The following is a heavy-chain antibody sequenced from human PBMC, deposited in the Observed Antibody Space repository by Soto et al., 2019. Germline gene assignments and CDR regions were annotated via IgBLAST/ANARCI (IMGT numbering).Heavy chain of an antibody. Sequence: QVQLQESGPGLVKPSETLSLTCTVSGGSISSYYWSWIRQPPGKGLEWIGYIYYRGSTNYNPSLKSRVTMSVDTSNNQSSRKLSSVTAADTAVSYCAKNQGARYSDWLFDNWFDSWGQGTLVTVSS. J-gene: IGHJ5*01. V-gene: IGHV4-59*08. CDR3: AKNQGARYSDWLFDNWFDS. CDR2: IYYRGST. D-gene: IGHD3-9*01. CDR1: GGSISSYY.